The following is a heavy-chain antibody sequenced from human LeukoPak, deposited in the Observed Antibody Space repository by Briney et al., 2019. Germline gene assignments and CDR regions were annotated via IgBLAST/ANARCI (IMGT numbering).Heavy chain of an antibody. D-gene: IGHD6-19*01. CDR1: GFTSTTYT. J-gene: IGHJ5*02. V-gene: IGHV1-3*01. CDR2: INAANGNT. CDR3: ARGAPIRVAVAATFDP. Sequence: ASVKVSCKTSGFTSTTYTMHWVRQAPGQRLEWMGWINAANGNTQYSQKFQGRVTITRDTSASTAYMELSSLRSEDTAVYYCARGAPIRVAVAATFDPWGQGTLVTVLS.